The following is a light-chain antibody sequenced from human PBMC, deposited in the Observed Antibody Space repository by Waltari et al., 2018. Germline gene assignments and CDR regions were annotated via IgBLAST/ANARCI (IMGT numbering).Light chain of an antibody. Sequence: EIEMTQSPAIMSVSPGERVTLSCRASQKISNNFAWYQQKPGQAPRLLSYGPTTRASGIPGRFRGSGSGTDFTLTISSLQAEDVAVYYCQQYYITPLSFGGGTKVEIK. J-gene: IGKJ4*01. CDR3: QQYYITPLS. CDR1: QKISNN. CDR2: GPT. V-gene: IGKV3-15*01.